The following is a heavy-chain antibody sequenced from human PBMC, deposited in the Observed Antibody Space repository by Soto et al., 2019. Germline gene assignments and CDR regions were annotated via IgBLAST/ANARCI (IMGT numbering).Heavy chain of an antibody. V-gene: IGHV3-33*01. CDR2: IWYDGSNK. Sequence: GGSLRLSCAASGFTFSSYGMHWVRQAPGKGLEWVAVIWYDGSNKYYADSVKGRFTISRDNSKNTLYLQMNSLRAEDTAVYYCARAGITMVRGVPLHDAFDIWGQGTMVTVSS. CDR1: GFTFSSYG. D-gene: IGHD3-10*01. CDR3: ARAGITMVRGVPLHDAFDI. J-gene: IGHJ3*02.